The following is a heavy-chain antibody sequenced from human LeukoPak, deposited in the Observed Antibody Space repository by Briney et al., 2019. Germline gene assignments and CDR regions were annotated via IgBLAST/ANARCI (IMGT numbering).Heavy chain of an antibody. D-gene: IGHD2-2*01. CDR3: AKGFSSRPWDACDI. CDR1: GFTFSSYE. V-gene: IGHV3-48*03. Sequence: GGSLRLSCAASGFTFSSYEMNWVRQAPGKGREGGSYISCGGTTIYFADSVKGRFTISRDNAKNSLYLQMNSLRAEDTAVYYCAKGFSSRPWDACDIWGQGTMVPVSS. CDR2: ISCGGTTI. J-gene: IGHJ3*02.